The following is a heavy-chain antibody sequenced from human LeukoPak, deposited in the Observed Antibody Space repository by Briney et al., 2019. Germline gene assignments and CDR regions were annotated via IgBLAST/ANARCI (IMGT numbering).Heavy chain of an antibody. CDR2: INPNSGGT. CDR3: ASNRGYCSGGSCEFDY. Sequence: AASVKVSCKASGYTFTGYYMHWVRQAPGQGLEWMGWINPNSGGTNYAQKFQGRVTMTRDTSISTAYMELSRLRADDTAVYYCASNRGYCSGGSCEFDYWGQGTLVTVSS. D-gene: IGHD2-15*01. CDR1: GYTFTGYY. V-gene: IGHV1-2*02. J-gene: IGHJ4*02.